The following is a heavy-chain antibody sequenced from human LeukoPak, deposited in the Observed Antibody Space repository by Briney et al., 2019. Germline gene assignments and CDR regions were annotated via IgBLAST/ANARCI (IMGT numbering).Heavy chain of an antibody. V-gene: IGHV3-30*18. J-gene: IGHJ6*03. D-gene: IGHD3-10*01. CDR1: GFTFSSYG. Sequence: GGSLRLSCAASGFTFSSYGMHWVRQAPGKGLEWVAVISYDGSNKYYADSVKGLFTISRDNSKNTLYRQMNSLRAEDTAVYYCAKDAKTMVRGVPGYYYYYYMDVWGKGTTVTVSS. CDR2: ISYDGSNK. CDR3: AKDAKTMVRGVPGYYYYYYMDV.